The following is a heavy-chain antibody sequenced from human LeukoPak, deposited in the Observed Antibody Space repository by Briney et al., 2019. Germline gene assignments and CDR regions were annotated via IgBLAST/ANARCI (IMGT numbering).Heavy chain of an antibody. Sequence: GASVKVSCKVSGYTLTDLSMHWVRQAPGKGLEWMGGFDPEDGETIYAQKFQGRVTMTEDTSTDTAYMELSSLRSEDTAVYYCATRGLYGSGSENWFDPWGQGTLVTVSS. CDR1: GYTLTDLS. CDR3: ATRGLYGSGSENWFDP. CDR2: FDPEDGET. J-gene: IGHJ5*02. D-gene: IGHD3-10*01. V-gene: IGHV1-24*01.